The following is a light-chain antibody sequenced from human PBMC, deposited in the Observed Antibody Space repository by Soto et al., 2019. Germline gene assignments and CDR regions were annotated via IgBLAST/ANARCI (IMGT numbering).Light chain of an antibody. J-gene: IGKJ5*01. Sequence: DIQMTQSPSTLSASVGDRVTITCRASQSISTWLAWYQQKPGKAPKLMIYKASGLESGVPSRFSGSGSGTDFTLTITGLQSEDFAVYCCQQYKSWPYTFGQGTRLEIK. CDR2: KAS. CDR1: QSISTW. CDR3: QQYKSWPYT. V-gene: IGKV1-5*03.